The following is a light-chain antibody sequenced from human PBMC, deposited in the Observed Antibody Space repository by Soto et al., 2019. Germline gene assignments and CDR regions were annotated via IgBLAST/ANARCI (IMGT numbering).Light chain of an antibody. Sequence: DIQMTQSPSTLSASVGDRVTITCRASQSISHYLAWYQQKPGKAPKVLIYDASNLEDGVPSRFRGSGSGTVFTLTITSLQADDFATYYCQHYDDYPWTFGQGTKVDIK. CDR3: QHYDDYPWT. V-gene: IGKV1-5*01. J-gene: IGKJ1*01. CDR1: QSISHY. CDR2: DAS.